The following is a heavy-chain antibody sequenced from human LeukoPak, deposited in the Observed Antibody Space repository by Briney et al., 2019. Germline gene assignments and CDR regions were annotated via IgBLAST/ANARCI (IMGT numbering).Heavy chain of an antibody. CDR2: IYYSGST. J-gene: IGHJ3*02. V-gene: IGHV4-39*01. D-gene: IGHD3-10*01. CDR1: GGSISSSSYS. Sequence: SETLSLTCTVSGGSISSSSYSWGWIRQPPGKGLEWIGSIYYSGSTYYTPSPKTRVTISVDTSKNQSSLKLSSVTAADTAVYYCARRVLWFGEFPAAFDIWGQGTMVTVSS. CDR3: ARRVLWFGEFPAAFDI.